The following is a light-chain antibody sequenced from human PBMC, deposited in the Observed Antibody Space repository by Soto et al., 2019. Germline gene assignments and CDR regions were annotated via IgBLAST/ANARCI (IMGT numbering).Light chain of an antibody. Sequence: DIVMTQSPDSLAVSLGERATINCKSSQSVLYSSNNKNYLAWYQQKPGQPPKLLIYWASTRESGVPDRFSGSGSGAHFTLTISSLQAEDVALYYCQHSYNNPITFGGGTKVEIK. CDR3: QHSYNNPIT. J-gene: IGKJ4*01. CDR2: WAS. CDR1: QSVLYSSNNKNY. V-gene: IGKV4-1*01.